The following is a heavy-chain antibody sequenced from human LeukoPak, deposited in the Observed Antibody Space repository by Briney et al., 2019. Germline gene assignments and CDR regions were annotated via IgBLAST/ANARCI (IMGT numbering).Heavy chain of an antibody. J-gene: IGHJ4*02. D-gene: IGHD6-19*01. CDR3: TRQPGIAVAGTSGGY. CDR2: IRSKANSYAT. V-gene: IGHV3-73*01. CDR1: GFTFSGSA. Sequence: LGGSLRLSCAASGFTFSGSAMHWVRQASGKGLEWVGRIRSKANSYATAYAASVKGRFTISRDDSKNTAYLQMNSLKTEDTAVYYCTRQPGIAVAGTSGGYWGQGTLVTVSS.